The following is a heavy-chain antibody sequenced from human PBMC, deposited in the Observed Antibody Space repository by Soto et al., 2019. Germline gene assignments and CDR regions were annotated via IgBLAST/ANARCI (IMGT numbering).Heavy chain of an antibody. Sequence: QVQLVQSGAEVKKPGSSVKVSCKASGGTFSNYPISWVRQAPGQGLEWMGGIIPIFGTVNYAQKFQGRVTITADESTSTGYMDLSSLRSEDTALYYGARGNHWWLQLWYSDLWGRGTLVTVSS. CDR2: IIPIFGTV. J-gene: IGHJ2*01. V-gene: IGHV1-69*12. CDR1: GGTFSNYP. D-gene: IGHD5-12*01. CDR3: ARGNHWWLQLWYSDL.